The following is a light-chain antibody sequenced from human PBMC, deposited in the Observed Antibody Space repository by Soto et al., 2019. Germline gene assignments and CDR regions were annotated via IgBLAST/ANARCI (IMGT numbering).Light chain of an antibody. J-gene: IGLJ2*01. CDR3: SSYTSSNTLEV. Sequence: QSALIQPASVSGSPGQSITISCTGTSRDVCGSNYVSWYQHHPPRAPKLLIYEASYRASGVSSRFSGSKSGNTASLTISGLQAEDDADYYCSSYTSSNTLEVFGVGTKLTVL. CDR1: SRDVCGSNY. CDR2: EAS. V-gene: IGLV2-14*01.